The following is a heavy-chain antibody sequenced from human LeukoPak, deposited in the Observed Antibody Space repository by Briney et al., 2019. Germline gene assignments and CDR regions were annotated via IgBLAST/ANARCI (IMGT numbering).Heavy chain of an antibody. Sequence: PGGSLRLSCAASGFTFSSYSMNWVRQAPGKGLEWVSSVSSSSSYIYYADSVKGRFTISRDNAKNSPYLHMTSLRAEDTAVYYCAKGLSRAAGHAFDIWGQGTMVTVSS. J-gene: IGHJ3*02. CDR1: GFTFSSYS. D-gene: IGHD6-13*01. CDR2: VSSSSSYI. V-gene: IGHV3-21*04. CDR3: AKGLSRAAGHAFDI.